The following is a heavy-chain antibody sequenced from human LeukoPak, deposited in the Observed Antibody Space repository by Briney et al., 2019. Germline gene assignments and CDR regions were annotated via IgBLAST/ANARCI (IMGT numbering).Heavy chain of an antibody. V-gene: IGHV3-21*01. D-gene: IGHD3-3*01. CDR3: ARDWPTSYYDFWSGFNWFDP. CDR1: GFTVSSYS. Sequence: GSLRLSCAASGFTVSSYSMNWVRQAPGKGLEWVSSISSSSSYIYYADSAKGRFTISRDNAKNSLYLQMNSLRAEDTAVYYCARDWPTSYYDFWSGFNWFDPWGQGTLVTVSS. CDR2: ISSSSSYI. J-gene: IGHJ5*02.